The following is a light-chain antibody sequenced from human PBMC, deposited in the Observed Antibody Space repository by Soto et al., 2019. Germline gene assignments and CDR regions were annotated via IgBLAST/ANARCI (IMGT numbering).Light chain of an antibody. Sequence: AIQVTQSPSSLSASVGDRVTITCRASQGIRNDVGWFQQRPGKAPHLLIYAASYLQSGIPARFSGSGYGTDFTLTIRSLQPEDFATYYCLQGYTYPLIFGGGTRVEIK. J-gene: IGKJ4*01. V-gene: IGKV1-6*01. CDR2: AAS. CDR1: QGIRND. CDR3: LQGYTYPLI.